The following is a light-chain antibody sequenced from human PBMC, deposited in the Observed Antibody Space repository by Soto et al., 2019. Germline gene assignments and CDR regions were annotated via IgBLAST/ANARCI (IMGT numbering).Light chain of an antibody. CDR3: QQRSNWPIT. J-gene: IGKJ5*01. Sequence: EIVLTQSPASLSLSPGERATLSCRASQSVDTYLVWYQQKPGQAPRLLIFGASNRASGIPARFSGSGSGTDLTLTINSLEPEDFAVYYCQQRSNWPITFGQGTRLEIK. V-gene: IGKV3-11*01. CDR1: QSVDTY. CDR2: GAS.